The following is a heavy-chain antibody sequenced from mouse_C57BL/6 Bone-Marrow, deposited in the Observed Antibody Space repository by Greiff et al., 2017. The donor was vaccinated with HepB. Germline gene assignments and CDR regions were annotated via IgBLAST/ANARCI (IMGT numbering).Heavy chain of an antibody. J-gene: IGHJ4*01. Sequence: EVKLMESGGGLVKPGGSLKLSCAASGFTFSSYAMSWVRQTPEKRLEWVATISDGGSYTYYPDNVKGRFTISRDNAKNNLYLQMSHLKSEDTAMYYCARVMYGAMDYWGQGTSVTVSS. CDR1: GFTFSSYA. D-gene: IGHD1-1*01. CDR3: ARVMYGAMDY. CDR2: ISDGGSYT. V-gene: IGHV5-4*03.